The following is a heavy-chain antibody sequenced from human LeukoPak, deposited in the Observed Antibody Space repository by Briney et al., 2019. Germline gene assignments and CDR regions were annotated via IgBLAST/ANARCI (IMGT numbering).Heavy chain of an antibody. V-gene: IGHV4-39*01. CDR3: ARQSDSSGYYSFNY. D-gene: IGHD3-22*01. J-gene: IGHJ4*02. CDR1: GGSISSSSHY. CDR2: IYYRGSS. Sequence: PSETLSLTCTVSGGSISSSSHYWGWIRQPPGKGLEWIGTIYYRGSSSYNPSLKSRVTMSVDTSKSHFSLKLSSVTAADTAVYFCARQSDSSGYYSFNYWGQGTLVTVSS.